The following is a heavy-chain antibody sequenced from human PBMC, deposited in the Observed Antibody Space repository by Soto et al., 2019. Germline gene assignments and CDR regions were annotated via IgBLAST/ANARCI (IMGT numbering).Heavy chain of an antibody. CDR3: ARDHKLHISSWFGHYYYYGMDD. V-gene: IGHV1-69*05. J-gene: IGHJ6*02. Sequence: QVQLVQSGAEVKKPGSSVKVSCKASGGTFSSYAISWVRQAPGQGLEWMGGIIPIYGTANYAQKFQGRVTIHSHYSTLPTSVEISSLGSGDTAVYYFARDHKLHISSWFGHYYYYGMDDSGHGTTDTVSS. CDR2: IIPIYGTA. CDR1: GGTFSSYA. D-gene: IGHD6-13*01.